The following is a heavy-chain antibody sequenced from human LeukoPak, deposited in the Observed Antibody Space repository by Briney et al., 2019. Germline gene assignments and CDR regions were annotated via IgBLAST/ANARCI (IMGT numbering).Heavy chain of an antibody. J-gene: IGHJ4*02. CDR2: IYYSGST. CDR1: GGSISSYY. D-gene: IGHD6-13*01. V-gene: IGHV4-59*01. CDR3: ARVDSTNWYEYRGYFDY. Sequence: SETLSLTCSVSGGSISSYYWSWIRQPPGKGLEWIGYIYYSGSTNYNPSLKSRVTISVDTSKNQFSLKLSSVTAADTAVYYCARVDSTNWYEYRGYFDYWGQGTLVTVPS.